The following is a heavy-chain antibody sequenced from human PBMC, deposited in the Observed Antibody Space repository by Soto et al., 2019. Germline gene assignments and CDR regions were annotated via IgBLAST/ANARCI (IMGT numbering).Heavy chain of an antibody. CDR1: GFTVSNNH. V-gene: IGHV3-23*01. Sequence: GGSLRLSCAASGFTVSNNHMTWVRQAPGKGLEWVSGVSASGLNTDYADPVKGRFYISRDNSKNTVSLHMNSLRAEDTALYYCVRDMTGGRGAVAGNVPGYYYGMDVWGQGTTVTVSS. D-gene: IGHD6-19*01. CDR3: VRDMTGGRGAVAGNVPGYYYGMDV. CDR2: VSASGLNT. J-gene: IGHJ6*02.